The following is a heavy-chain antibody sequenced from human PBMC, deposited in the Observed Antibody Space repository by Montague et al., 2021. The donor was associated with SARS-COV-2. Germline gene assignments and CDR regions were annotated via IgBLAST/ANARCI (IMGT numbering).Heavy chain of an antibody. V-gene: IGHV4-59*08. Sequence: SETLSLTCTSSGFSNTGEDWRCIRLNPRNRPDSFGVVFYNKNTNFNPSLKSRVAISVYTSKNPFSLRLTSVTAADTAFYYCVRHPHYDGLNGPPDFWDQGTLVTVSS. CDR1: GFSNTGED. D-gene: IGHD3-9*01. J-gene: IGHJ4*02. CDR3: VRHPHYDGLNGPPDF. CDR2: VFYNKNT.